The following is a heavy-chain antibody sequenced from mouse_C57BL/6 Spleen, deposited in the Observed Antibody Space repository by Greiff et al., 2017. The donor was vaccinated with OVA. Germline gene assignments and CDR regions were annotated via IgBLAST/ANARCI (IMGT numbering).Heavy chain of an antibody. V-gene: IGHV1-81*01. CDR3: AIPTVVATDYYAMDY. D-gene: IGHD1-1*01. CDR1: GYTFTSYG. Sequence: QVHVKQSGAELARPGASVKLSCKASGYTFTSYGISWVKQRTGQGLEWIGEIYPRSGNPYYNEKFKGKATLTADKSSSTAYMELRILTSEVSAVYFCAIPTVVATDYYAMDYWGQGTSVTVSS. J-gene: IGHJ4*01. CDR2: IYPRSGNP.